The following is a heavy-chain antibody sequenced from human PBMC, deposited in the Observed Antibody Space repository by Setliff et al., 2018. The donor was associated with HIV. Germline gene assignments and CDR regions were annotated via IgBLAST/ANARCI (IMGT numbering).Heavy chain of an antibody. CDR2: ISSTSYYI. CDR3: VRQPCSGGSCYSRDFDY. Sequence: KPGGSLRLSCATSGFTFSSYSMNWVRQAPGKGLEWVSSISSTSYYIYYADSVKGRFTISRDNAKTSLYLQMNSLRAEDTAVYYCVRQPCSGGSCYSRDFDYWGQGTLVTVSS. D-gene: IGHD2-15*01. V-gene: IGHV3-21*01. CDR1: GFTFSSYS. J-gene: IGHJ4*02.